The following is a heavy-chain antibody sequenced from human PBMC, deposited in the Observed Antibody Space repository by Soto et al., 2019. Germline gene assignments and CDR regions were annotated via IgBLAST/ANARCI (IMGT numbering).Heavy chain of an antibody. J-gene: IGHJ6*02. D-gene: IGHD4-4*01. CDR3: ASVTPPYGMDV. V-gene: IGHV1-18*01. CDR1: GYTFTSYG. Sequence: QVQLVQSGAEVKKPGASVKVSCKASGYTFTSYGISWVRQAPGQGLEWMGWISAYNGNTNYAQKLQGRVTMTTDTSTSTAYMELRSLISDDAAVYYCASVTPPYGMDVWGQGTTVTVSS. CDR2: ISAYNGNT.